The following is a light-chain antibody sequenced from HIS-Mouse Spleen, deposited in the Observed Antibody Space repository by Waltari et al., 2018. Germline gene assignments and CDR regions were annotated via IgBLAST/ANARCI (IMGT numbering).Light chain of an antibody. CDR1: QRISRY. J-gene: IGKJ1*01. Sequence: DIQLTQSPSFPSASVGDRVTTTCQASQRISRYLAWYQQKPGKAPKLLIYAASTLQSGVPSRFSGSGSGTEFTLTISSLQPEDFATYYCQQLNSYPPTFGQGTKVEIK. V-gene: IGKV1-9*01. CDR2: AAS. CDR3: QQLNSYPPT.